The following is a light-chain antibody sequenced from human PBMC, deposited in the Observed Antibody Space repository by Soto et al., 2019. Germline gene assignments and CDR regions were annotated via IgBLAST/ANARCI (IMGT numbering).Light chain of an antibody. V-gene: IGLV1-47*01. J-gene: IGLJ2*01. CDR3: AAWDDSLRLV. Sequence: QSVLTQPPSASGTPGQRVTISCSGSSSNIGSNYVYWYQQLPGTAPKLLIYRNNQRPSGVPDRFSGPKSGTSASLAISGLRSEDEGDYYCAAWDDSLRLVFGAGTKLTVL. CDR1: SSNIGSNY. CDR2: RNN.